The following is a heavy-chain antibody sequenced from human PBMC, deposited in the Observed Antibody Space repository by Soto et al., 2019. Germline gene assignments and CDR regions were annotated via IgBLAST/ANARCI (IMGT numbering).Heavy chain of an antibody. CDR1: GFTFSSYA. D-gene: IGHD3-16*02. CDR3: AKAPPKYYDYVWGSYRYSAHLDY. CDR2: ISGSGGST. Sequence: EVQLLESGGGLVQPGGSLRLSCAASGFTFSSYAMSWVRQAPGKGLEWVSAISGSGGSTYYADSVKGRFTISRDNSKNTLYLQMNSLRAEDTAVYYCAKAPPKYYDYVWGSYRYSAHLDYWAREPWSPSPQ. J-gene: IGHJ4*02. V-gene: IGHV3-23*01.